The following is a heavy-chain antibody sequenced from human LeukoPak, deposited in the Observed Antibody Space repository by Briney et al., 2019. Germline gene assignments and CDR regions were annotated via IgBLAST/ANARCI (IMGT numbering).Heavy chain of an antibody. V-gene: IGHV5-51*01. Sequence: GESLKISCATSGYSFTTYWIGWVRQVAGKDLEWMGIIYPGDPDTRYSPSFEGQVTISADKSTSTAYLQWSSLKASDTATYYCARHLSSTGGCCYVDYWGQGTLVTVSS. J-gene: IGHJ4*02. CDR3: ARHLSSTGGCCYVDY. CDR1: GYSFTTYW. D-gene: IGHD2-2*01. CDR2: IYPGDPDT.